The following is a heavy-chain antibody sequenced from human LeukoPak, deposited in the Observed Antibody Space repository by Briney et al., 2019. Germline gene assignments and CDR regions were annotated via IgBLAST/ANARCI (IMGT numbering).Heavy chain of an antibody. D-gene: IGHD2-8*01. V-gene: IGHV3-30*18. CDR3: GKTRNEFCIIGVCMGGMDV. CDR1: GFTFSSYG. Sequence: GSLRLSCAASGFTFSSYGMHWVRQAPGKGLEWVAVISYDGSNKYYADSVKGRFTISRDNSKNTLYLQMNSLRAEDTAVYYCGKTRNEFCIIGVCMGGMDVGGKGTRVTVS. CDR2: ISYDGSNK. J-gene: IGHJ6*04.